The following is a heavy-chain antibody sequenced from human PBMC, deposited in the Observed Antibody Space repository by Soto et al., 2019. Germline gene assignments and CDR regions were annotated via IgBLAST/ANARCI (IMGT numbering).Heavy chain of an antibody. CDR2: ISGSGGST. D-gene: IGHD6-13*01. CDR1: GFTFSSYA. V-gene: IGHV3-23*01. CDR3: AKADRSSSRLNPFHLEEYYYYGMDV. J-gene: IGHJ6*02. Sequence: GGSLRLSCAASGFTFSSYAMSWVRQAPGKGLEWVSAISGSGGSTYYADSVKGRFTISRDNSKNTLYLQMNSLRAEDTAVYYCAKADRSSSRLNPFHLEEYYYYGMDVWGQGTTVTVSS.